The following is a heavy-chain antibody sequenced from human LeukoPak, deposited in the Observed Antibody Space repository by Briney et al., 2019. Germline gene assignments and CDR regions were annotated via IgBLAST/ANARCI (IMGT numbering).Heavy chain of an antibody. D-gene: IGHD6-19*01. CDR1: GYTFTSYD. Sequence: ASVKVSCKASGYTFTSYDINWVRQATGQGLEWMGWMNPNSGNTGYAQKFQGRVTMTRNTSISTPYMELSSLRSEDTAVYYCARDIAVAGIWFDPWGQGTLVTVSS. J-gene: IGHJ5*02. CDR3: ARDIAVAGIWFDP. V-gene: IGHV1-8*01. CDR2: MNPNSGNT.